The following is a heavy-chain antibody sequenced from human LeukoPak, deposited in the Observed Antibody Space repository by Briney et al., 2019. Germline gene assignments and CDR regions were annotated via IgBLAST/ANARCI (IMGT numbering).Heavy chain of an antibody. CDR1: GFTVSSNE. CDR3: AKGGGSSGYYTHLDS. J-gene: IGHJ4*02. CDR2: ISSGST. D-gene: IGHD3-3*01. V-gene: IGHV3-38-3*01. Sequence: GGSLRLSCAASGFTVSSNEMSWVRQAPGKGLEWVSSISSGSTYYADSRKGRFTNSRDNSKNTLYLQMNSLGTEDSAIYYCAKGGGSSGYYTHLDSWGQGTLVTVSS.